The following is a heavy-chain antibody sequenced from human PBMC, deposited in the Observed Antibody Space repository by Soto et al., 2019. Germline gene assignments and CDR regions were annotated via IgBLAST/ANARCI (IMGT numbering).Heavy chain of an antibody. CDR1: GYTLTELS. V-gene: IGHV1-24*01. J-gene: IGHJ6*02. CDR2: FDPEDGET. CDR3: GTWGIAARFGYYCMGG. Sequence: GASVKVSCKVSGYTLTELSMHWVRQAPGKGLAWMGGFDPEDGETIYAQKFQCRVTMTEDTSTDTAYMELSSLRSEDTAVYYCGTWGIAARFGYYCMGGWGRGSTFTVSS. D-gene: IGHD6-13*01.